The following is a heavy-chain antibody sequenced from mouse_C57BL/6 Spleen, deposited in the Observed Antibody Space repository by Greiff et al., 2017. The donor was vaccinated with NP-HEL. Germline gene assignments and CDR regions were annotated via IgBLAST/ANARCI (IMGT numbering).Heavy chain of an antibody. Sequence: VQLQQSGPELVKPGASVKISCKASGYTFTDYYMNWVKQSHGKSLEWIGDINPNNGGTSYNQKFKGKATLTVDKSSSTAYMELRCLTSEDSAVYYCARSPYYFDYWGQGTTLTVSS. CDR1: GYTFTDYY. V-gene: IGHV1-26*01. CDR3: ARSPYYFDY. CDR2: INPNNGGT. J-gene: IGHJ2*01.